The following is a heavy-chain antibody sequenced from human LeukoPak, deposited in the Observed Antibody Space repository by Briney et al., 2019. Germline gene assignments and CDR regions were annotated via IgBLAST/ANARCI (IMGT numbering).Heavy chain of an antibody. CDR1: GGTFSSYA. CDR3: ARGPLSIVVAYYFDY. CDR2: IIPIFGTA. V-gene: IGHV1-69*05. Sequence: SVKVSCKASGGTFSSYAISWVRQAPGQGLEWMGGIIPIFGTANYAQKFQGRVTITTDESTSTAYMELSSLRSEDTAVYYCARGPLSIVVAYYFDYWGQGTLVTVSS. J-gene: IGHJ4*02. D-gene: IGHD2-21*01.